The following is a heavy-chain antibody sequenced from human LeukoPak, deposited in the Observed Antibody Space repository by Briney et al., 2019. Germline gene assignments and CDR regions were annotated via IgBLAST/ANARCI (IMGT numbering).Heavy chain of an antibody. CDR1: GFTVSSNY. D-gene: IGHD6-13*01. V-gene: IGHV3-53*01. CDR2: IYSGGST. J-gene: IGHJ4*02. CDR3: GRGPAIAAAGAG. Sequence: GGSLRLSCAASGFTVSSNYMSWVRQAPGKGLEWVSFIYSGGSTYYADSVKGRFTISRDNSKNTVYLQMNSLRAEDTAVYYCGRGPAIAAAGAGWGQGTLVTVSS.